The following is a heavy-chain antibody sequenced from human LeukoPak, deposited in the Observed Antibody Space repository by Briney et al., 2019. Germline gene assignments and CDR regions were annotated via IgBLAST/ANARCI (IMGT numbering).Heavy chain of an antibody. CDR3: ASAVNGRTSWDC. Sequence: GESLKISCKGSGDSFTKYWIGWVRQLPGKGLEWMGIIYLGDSHTKYSPSFQGQVSISADKSISTAYLQWSSLQASDATMYYCASAVNGRTSWDCWGQGTLVTVSS. D-gene: IGHD1-20*01. J-gene: IGHJ4*02. V-gene: IGHV5-51*01. CDR2: IYLGDSHT. CDR1: GDSFTKYW.